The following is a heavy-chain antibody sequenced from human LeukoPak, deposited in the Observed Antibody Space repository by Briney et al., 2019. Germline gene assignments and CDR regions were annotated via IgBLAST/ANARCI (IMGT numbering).Heavy chain of an antibody. D-gene: IGHD4-17*01. CDR1: GFTFRTYS. Sequence: PGGSLRLSCAASGFTFRTYSMNWVRQAPGKGLEWVSYISSSSSTIQYADSVKGRFTISRDNAKNSLYLQMNSLRDEDTAVYYCARSGYGDGYNWFDPWGQGTLVTVSS. CDR2: ISSSSSTI. J-gene: IGHJ5*02. CDR3: ARSGYGDGYNWFDP. V-gene: IGHV3-48*02.